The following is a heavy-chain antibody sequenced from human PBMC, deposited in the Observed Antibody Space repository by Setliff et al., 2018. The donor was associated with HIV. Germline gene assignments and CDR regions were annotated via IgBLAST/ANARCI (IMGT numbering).Heavy chain of an antibody. J-gene: IGHJ6*03. D-gene: IGHD4-17*01. CDR2: IYTSGST. V-gene: IGHV4-61*09. Sequence: SETLSLTCTVSGGSIRSGSYYWNWIRQPAGKGLEWIGHIYTSGSTNYNPSLTSPVTISLDTSKNQFSLKLSSVTAADTAVYYCATRPDGATGNYFYMDVWGKGTTVTVSS. CDR3: ATRPDGATGNYFYMDV. CDR1: GGSIRSGSYY.